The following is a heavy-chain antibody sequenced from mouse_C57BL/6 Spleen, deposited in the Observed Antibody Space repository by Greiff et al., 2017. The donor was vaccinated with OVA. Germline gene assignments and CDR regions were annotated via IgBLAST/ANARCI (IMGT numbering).Heavy chain of an antibody. CDR3: TADYYGSRRDY. V-gene: IGHV14-1*01. CDR1: GFNIKDYY. J-gene: IGHJ2*01. Sequence: VQLQQSGAELVRPGASVKLSCTASGFNIKDYYMHWVKPRPEQGLEWIGRIDPEDGDTEYAPKFQGKATMTADTSSNTAYLQLSSLTSEDTAVYYCTADYYGSRRDYWGQGTTLTVSS. CDR2: IDPEDGDT. D-gene: IGHD1-1*01.